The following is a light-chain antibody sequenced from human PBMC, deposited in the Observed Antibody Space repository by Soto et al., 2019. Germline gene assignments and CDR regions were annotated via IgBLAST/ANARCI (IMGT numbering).Light chain of an antibody. J-gene: IGKJ3*01. V-gene: IGKV3-20*01. Sequence: PGERATLSCRASRTVDGNYLAWYHQKPGQAPRLLIHSASTRAPGIPDRFSASGAGTDFTLTISRLEPEDSAVYYCQQYIASPLTFGLGTKVEIK. CDR2: SAS. CDR3: QQYIASPLT. CDR1: RTVDGNY.